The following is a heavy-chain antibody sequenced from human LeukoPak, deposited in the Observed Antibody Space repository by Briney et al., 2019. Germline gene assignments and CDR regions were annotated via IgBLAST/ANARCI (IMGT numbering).Heavy chain of an antibody. Sequence: GGSLRLSCSASGFTFSSYSMNWVRQAPGKGLEWVSSISSISYIYYADSVKGRFTISRDTAKNSLYLQMNSLRAEDTAVYYCARDQYGDYALDYWGQGTLVTVSS. J-gene: IGHJ4*02. D-gene: IGHD4-17*01. CDR2: ISSISYI. V-gene: IGHV3-21*01. CDR3: ARDQYGDYALDY. CDR1: GFTFSSYS.